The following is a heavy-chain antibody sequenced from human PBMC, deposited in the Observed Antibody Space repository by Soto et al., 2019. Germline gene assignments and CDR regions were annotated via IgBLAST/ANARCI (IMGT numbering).Heavy chain of an antibody. CDR3: ARDSAATPVSYYYYYMDV. Sequence: SETLSLTCTVSGGSISSGGYYWSWIRQHPGKGLEWIGYIYYSGSTYYNPSLKSRVTISVDTSKNQFSLKLSSVTAADTAVYYCARDSAATPVSYYYYYMDVWGKGTTVTVSS. V-gene: IGHV4-31*03. D-gene: IGHD2-15*01. CDR1: GGSISSGGYY. CDR2: IYYSGST. J-gene: IGHJ6*03.